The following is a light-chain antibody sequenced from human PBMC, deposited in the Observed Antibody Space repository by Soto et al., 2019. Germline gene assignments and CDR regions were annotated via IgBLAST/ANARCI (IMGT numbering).Light chain of an antibody. V-gene: IGLV1-47*01. CDR2: RNN. J-gene: IGLJ7*01. CDR1: NSNIGSNY. CDR3: AAWDDSLSGAV. Sequence: QPVLTQPPSASGTPGQRVTISCSGGNSNIGSNYVYWYQQLPGTAPKLLIYRNNQRPSGVPDRFSGSKSGTSASLAISGLRSEDEADYHCAAWDDSLSGAVFGGGTQLTVL.